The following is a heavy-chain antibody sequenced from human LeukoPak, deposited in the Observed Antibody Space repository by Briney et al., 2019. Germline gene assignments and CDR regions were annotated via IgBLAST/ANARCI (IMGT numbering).Heavy chain of an antibody. Sequence: SETLSLTCTVCGGSISSGDYYWSWIRQPPGKDLEWIGYIYYSGSTYYNPSLKSRVTISVDTSKNQFSLKLSSVTAADTAVYYCARDRDRDYYDSGNWFDPWGQGTLVTVSS. J-gene: IGHJ5*02. V-gene: IGHV4-30-4*01. CDR1: GGSISSGDYY. CDR2: IYYSGST. D-gene: IGHD3-22*01. CDR3: ARDRDRDYYDSGNWFDP.